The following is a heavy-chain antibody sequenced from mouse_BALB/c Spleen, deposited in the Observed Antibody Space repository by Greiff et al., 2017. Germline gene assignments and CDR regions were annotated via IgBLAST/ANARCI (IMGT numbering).Heavy chain of an antibody. Sequence: QVQLQQSGADLAKPGASVKMSCKASGYTFTSYWMHWVKQRPGQGLEWIGYINPSTGYTEYNQKFKDKATLTADKSSSTAYMQLSSLTSEDSAVYYCERPIYYGNYYAMDYWGKGTSVNVSS. D-gene: IGHD2-1*01. V-gene: IGHV1-7*01. CDR3: ERPIYYGNYYAMDY. J-gene: IGHJ4*01. CDR1: GYTFTSYW. CDR2: INPSTGYT.